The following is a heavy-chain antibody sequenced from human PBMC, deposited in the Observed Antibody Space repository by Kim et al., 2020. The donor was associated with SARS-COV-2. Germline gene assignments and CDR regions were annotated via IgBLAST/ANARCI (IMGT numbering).Heavy chain of an antibody. V-gene: IGHV3-7*03. D-gene: IGHD3-10*01. CDR3: AREEGPRGYFDY. J-gene: IGHJ4*02. Sequence: SYVDSVKGRFTISRDNAKNSLYLQMNSLRAEDTAVYYCAREEGPRGYFDYWGQGTLVTVSS.